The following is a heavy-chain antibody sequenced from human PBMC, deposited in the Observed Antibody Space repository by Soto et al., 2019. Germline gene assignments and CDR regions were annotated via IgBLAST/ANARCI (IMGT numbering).Heavy chain of an antibody. V-gene: IGHV1-2*02. Sequence: QVQLVQSGAEVRKPGASVKVSCKPSGYTFSGYYIHWARQAPGRGLEWMGWVSTYSEHTKSVQKFQDRVTLTADTSTSTVHMELRSLRSADTAVYYCARDLNWNNVLGFDSWGQGTLVTVSS. CDR2: VSTYSEHT. D-gene: IGHD1-20*01. J-gene: IGHJ4*02. CDR1: GYTFSGYY. CDR3: ARDLNWNNVLGFDS.